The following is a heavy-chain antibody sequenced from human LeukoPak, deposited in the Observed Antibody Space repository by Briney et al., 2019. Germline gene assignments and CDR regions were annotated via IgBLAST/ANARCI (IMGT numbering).Heavy chain of an antibody. Sequence: GGSLRLSCAASGFTFSSFEMNWVRQAPGKGLEWVSYISSSDSTIYYANSVKGRFTISRDNAKNSLYLQMSSLRAEDTAAYYCARVVRIPAAGPSFDYWGKGTLVTVSS. V-gene: IGHV3-48*03. CDR2: ISSSDSTI. D-gene: IGHD6-13*01. CDR3: ARVVRIPAAGPSFDY. CDR1: GFTFSSFE. J-gene: IGHJ4*02.